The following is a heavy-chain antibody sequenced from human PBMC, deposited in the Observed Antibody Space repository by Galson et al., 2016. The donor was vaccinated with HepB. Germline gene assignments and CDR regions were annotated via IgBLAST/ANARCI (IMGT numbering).Heavy chain of an antibody. CDR2: ITTNGGGT. CDR3: VKGALVPAGPLGP. D-gene: IGHD2-2*01. J-gene: IGHJ5*02. Sequence: SLRLSCAASGFTFSNYAMHWVRQAPGKGLEYVSAITTNGGGTYYADSVKGRFTISRDNSKNTLYLQMSSLRAEDTAVYYCVKGALVPAGPLGPWGQGTLVTVSS. V-gene: IGHV3-64D*08. CDR1: GFTFSNYA.